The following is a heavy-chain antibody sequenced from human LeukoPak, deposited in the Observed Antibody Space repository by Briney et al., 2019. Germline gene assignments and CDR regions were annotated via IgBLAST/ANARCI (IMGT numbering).Heavy chain of an antibody. Sequence: GVLGLSCAASGFTFSSYAMSWVRQAPGKGLEWVSAISGSGGSTYYADSVKGRFTISRDNSKNTLYLQMNSLRAEDTAVYYCAKALSRYFDWLSPTDAFDIWGQGTMVTVSS. D-gene: IGHD3-9*01. J-gene: IGHJ3*02. CDR3: AKALSRYFDWLSPTDAFDI. CDR2: ISGSGGST. V-gene: IGHV3-23*01. CDR1: GFTFSSYA.